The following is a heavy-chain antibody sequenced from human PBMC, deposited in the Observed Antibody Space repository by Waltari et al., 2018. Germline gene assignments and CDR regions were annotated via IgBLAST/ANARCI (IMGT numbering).Heavy chain of an antibody. CDR1: GFNLSHYS. Sequence: QVQLVESGGGLVQPGRSLRISCAASGFNLSHYSMPWVRTAPGQGLEWVAVISYDGSNKYYADSVKGRFTISRDNSKNTLYLQMNSLRAEDTAVYYCARVFHAYCGGDCPSWFDPWGQGTLVTVSS. D-gene: IGHD2-21*01. V-gene: IGHV3-30-3*01. CDR3: ARVFHAYCGGDCPSWFDP. CDR2: ISYDGSNK. J-gene: IGHJ5*02.